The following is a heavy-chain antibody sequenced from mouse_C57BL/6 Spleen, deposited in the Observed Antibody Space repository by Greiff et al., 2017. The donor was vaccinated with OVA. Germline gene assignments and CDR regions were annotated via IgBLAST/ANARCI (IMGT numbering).Heavy chain of an antibody. J-gene: IGHJ3*01. CDR3: AGWGDGYLAWFAY. D-gene: IGHD2-3*01. CDR1: GYTFTSYW. CDR2: IHPNSGST. Sequence: VQLQQPGAELVKPGASVKLSCKASGYTFTSYWMHWVKQRPGQGLEWIGMIHPNSGSTNYNEKFKSKATLTVDKSSSTAYLQLSSLTSEDSAVYYCAGWGDGYLAWFAYWGQGTLVTVSA. V-gene: IGHV1-64*01.